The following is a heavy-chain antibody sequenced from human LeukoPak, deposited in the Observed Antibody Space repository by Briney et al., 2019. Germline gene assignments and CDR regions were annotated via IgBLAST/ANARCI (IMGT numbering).Heavy chain of an antibody. J-gene: IGHJ4*02. D-gene: IGHD3-22*01. Sequence: SETLSLTCAVYGGSFSGYYWSWIRQPPGKGLEWIGEINHSGSTNYNLSLKSRVTISVDTSKNQFSLKLSSVTAADTAVYYCARDGYYDSSPPLNWGQGTLVTVSS. CDR3: ARDGYYDSSPPLN. CDR1: GGSFSGYY. V-gene: IGHV4-34*01. CDR2: INHSGST.